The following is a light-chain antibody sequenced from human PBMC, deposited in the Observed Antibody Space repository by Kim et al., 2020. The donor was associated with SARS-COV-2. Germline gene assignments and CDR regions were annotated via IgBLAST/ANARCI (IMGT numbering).Light chain of an antibody. CDR1: SSDGGCYNY. CDR3: SSYGGSNNLV. V-gene: IGLV2-8*01. CDR2: EVS. Sequence: GQSVTISCTRTSSDGGCYNYVSWYQQHPGKAPKLMIYEVSKRPSGVPDRFSGSKSGNMASLTVSGLQAEDEADYYCSSYGGSNNLVFGGGTQLTVL. J-gene: IGLJ2*01.